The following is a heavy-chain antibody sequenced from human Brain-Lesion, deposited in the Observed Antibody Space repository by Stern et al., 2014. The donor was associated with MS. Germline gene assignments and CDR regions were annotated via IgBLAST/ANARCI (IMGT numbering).Heavy chain of an antibody. J-gene: IGHJ3*02. CDR1: GFTVSNNY. D-gene: IGHD3-3*01. CDR3: ARAIFGVNTAAMAPDAFDT. CDR2: IYTDDST. V-gene: IGHV3-53*01. Sequence: EVQLGESGGGLIQPGGSLRLSCAAPGFTVSNNYMSWVRQAPGKGLEWVSLIYTDDSTYYVGAVKDRFTNSRDSSKNKLFLQMNSLRAEDTAVYYCARAIFGVNTAAMAPDAFDTWGQGTMVTVSS.